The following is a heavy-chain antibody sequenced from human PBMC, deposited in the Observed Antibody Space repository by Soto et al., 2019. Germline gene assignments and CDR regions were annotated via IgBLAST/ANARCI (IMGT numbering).Heavy chain of an antibody. Sequence: PAGSLRLSCAASGFSLSNQFIDWVRQVPGKGQELVWRSRNKVGRYTTEYAAPVRRRITISNEYSKNLLYMQMTVLRTETTAVYVCAGGATGRAFFQHWGQGTLVTVSS. J-gene: IGHJ1*01. V-gene: IGHV3-72*01. CDR3: AGGATGRAFFQH. CDR1: GFSLSNQF. CDR2: SRNKVGRYTT. D-gene: IGHD6-13*01.